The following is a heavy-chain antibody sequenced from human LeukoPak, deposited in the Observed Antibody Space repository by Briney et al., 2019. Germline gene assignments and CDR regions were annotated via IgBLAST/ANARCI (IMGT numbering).Heavy chain of an antibody. CDR2: ISGGGGST. CDR1: GFTFDDYA. CDR3: AKTGLYSSSSRGYFDY. D-gene: IGHD6-6*01. V-gene: IGHV3-43*02. Sequence: PGGSLRLSCAASGFTFDDYAMHWVRQAPGKGLEWVSLISGGGGSTYYADSVKGRFTISRDNSKNTLYLQMNNLRAEDTAIYYCAKTGLYSSSSRGYFDYWGQGTLVTVSS. J-gene: IGHJ4*02.